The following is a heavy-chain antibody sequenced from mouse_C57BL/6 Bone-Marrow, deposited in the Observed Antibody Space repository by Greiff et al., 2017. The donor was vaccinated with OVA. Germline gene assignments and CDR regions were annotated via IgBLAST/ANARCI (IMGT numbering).Heavy chain of an antibody. D-gene: IGHD2-4*01. CDR1: GYTFTSYW. V-gene: IGHV1-50*01. CDR2: IDPSDSYT. Sequence: QVQLQQPGAELVKPGASVKLSCKASGYTFTSYWMQWVKQRPGQGLEWIGEIDPSDSYTNYNQKFKGKATLTVDTSSSTAYMQLSSLTSEDSAVYYCARGGDYDGWFAYWGQGTLVTVSA. J-gene: IGHJ3*01. CDR3: ARGGDYDGWFAY.